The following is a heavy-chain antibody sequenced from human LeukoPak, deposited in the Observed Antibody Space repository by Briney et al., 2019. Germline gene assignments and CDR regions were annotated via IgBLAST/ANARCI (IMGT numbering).Heavy chain of an antibody. CDR1: GGLISRIEYY. J-gene: IGHJ4*02. Sequence: PSQTLSLTCTVSGGLISRIEYYWSWIRQSPVRGLEWLGHIYHTGTTLYSPHLNNRLSVSVDSSRNQFSLTLNSVTAADTAVYYCASVSVWELATHPGGSFDYWGRGILVTVSS. V-gene: IGHV4-30-4*01. CDR2: IYHTGTT. D-gene: IGHD1-26*01. CDR3: ASVSVWELATHPGGSFDY.